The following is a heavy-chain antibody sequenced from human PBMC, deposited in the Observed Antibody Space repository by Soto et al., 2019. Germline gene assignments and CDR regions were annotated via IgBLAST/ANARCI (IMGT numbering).Heavy chain of an antibody. J-gene: IGHJ6*02. V-gene: IGHV3-48*02. CDR1: GFTFSSYS. Sequence: EVQVVESGGGLVQPGGSLRLSCAASGFTFSSYSMNWVRQAPGKGLEWVSYISTGTPTIYYADSVKGRFTTSRDNAKNSLFLQMNSLRDDDTAVYYCARERHAYSYYCLDVWGRGTTVTVSS. CDR3: ARERHAYSYYCLDV. CDR2: ISTGTPTI.